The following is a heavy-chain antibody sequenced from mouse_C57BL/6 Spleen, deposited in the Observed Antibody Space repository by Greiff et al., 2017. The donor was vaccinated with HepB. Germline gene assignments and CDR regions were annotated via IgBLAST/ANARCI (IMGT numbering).Heavy chain of an antibody. V-gene: IGHV5-17*01. J-gene: IGHJ4*01. CDR3: ARSSLWLRYAMDY. CDR2: ISSGSSTI. Sequence: EVKLVESGGGLVKPGGSLKLSCAASGFTFSDYGMHWVRQAPEKGLEWVAYISSGSSTIYYADTVKGRFTISRDNAKTTLFLQMTSLRSEDTAMYYCARSSLWLRYAMDYWGQGTSVTVSS. D-gene: IGHD2-2*01. CDR1: GFTFSDYG.